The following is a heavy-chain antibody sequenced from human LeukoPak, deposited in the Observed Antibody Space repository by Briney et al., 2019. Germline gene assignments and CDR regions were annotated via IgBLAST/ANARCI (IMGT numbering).Heavy chain of an antibody. CDR1: GFTFDDHG. CDR2: INWNGGIT. Sequence: GGSLRLSCAASGFTFDDHGMNWVRQGPGKGLEWVSGINWNGGITVYADSVKGRFTISRDNSKNTLYLQMNSLRAEDTAVYYCAKDGIVVVPAAIEPDAFDIWGQGTMVTVSS. CDR3: AKDGIVVVPAAIEPDAFDI. V-gene: IGHV3-20*04. D-gene: IGHD2-2*01. J-gene: IGHJ3*02.